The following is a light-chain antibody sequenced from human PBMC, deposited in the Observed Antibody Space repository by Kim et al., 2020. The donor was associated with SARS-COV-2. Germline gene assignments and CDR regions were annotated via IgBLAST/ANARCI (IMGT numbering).Light chain of an antibody. J-gene: IGLJ1*01. CDR3: QAWDSSTAYV. V-gene: IGLV3-1*01. CDR1: KLGDKY. CDR2: QDS. Sequence: SYELTQPPSVSVSPEQTASITCSGDKLGDKYACWYQQKQGQSPVLVIYQDSKRPSGIPERFSGSNSGNTDTLTISGTQAMDEADHYCQAWDSSTAYVFGTGTKVTVL.